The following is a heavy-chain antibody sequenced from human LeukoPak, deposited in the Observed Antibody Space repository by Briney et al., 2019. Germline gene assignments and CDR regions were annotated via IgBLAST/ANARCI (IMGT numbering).Heavy chain of an antibody. CDR2: ISSSSSFI. D-gene: IGHD2-2*01. CDR1: GFTFSRYS. J-gene: IGHJ4*02. Sequence: GGSLRLSCAASGFTFSRYSMNWVRQAPGKGLEWFSSISSSSSFIYYADSVKGRFTISRDNAKNSLYLQMNSLRAEDTAVYYCARDPPLGSCSTISCPHLDYWGQGTLVTVSS. CDR3: ARDPPLGSCSTISCPHLDY. V-gene: IGHV3-21*01.